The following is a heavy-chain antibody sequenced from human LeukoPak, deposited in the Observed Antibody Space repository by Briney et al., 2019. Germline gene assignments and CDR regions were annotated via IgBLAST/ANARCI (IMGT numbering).Heavy chain of an antibody. V-gene: IGHV3-30-3*01. CDR2: ISYDGSNK. CDR1: GFTFSSYA. J-gene: IGHJ4*02. CDR3: ARDSDTLTGYYPTTPQFDY. D-gene: IGHD3-9*01. Sequence: GGSLRLSCAASGFTFSSYAMHWVRQAPGKGLEWVAVISYDGSNKYYADSVKGRFTISRDNSKNTLYLQMNSLRAEDTAVYYCARDSDTLTGYYPTTPQFDYWGQGTLVTVSS.